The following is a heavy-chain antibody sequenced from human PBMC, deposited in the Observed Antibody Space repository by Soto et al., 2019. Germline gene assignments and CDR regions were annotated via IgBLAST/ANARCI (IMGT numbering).Heavy chain of an antibody. CDR3: ARLEHNFGPHDY. Sequence: QVQLAQSGAEVKKPGASVTVSCKASGYTFSSYGISWVRQAPGQGLEWVGWISVHNGYTKYATELQGRVTMTTDTSTSTAYMELRSLRSAASAVYFCARLEHNFGPHDYWGQGTLVTVTS. V-gene: IGHV1-18*01. D-gene: IGHD1-1*01. CDR2: ISVHNGYT. J-gene: IGHJ4*02. CDR1: GYTFSSYG.